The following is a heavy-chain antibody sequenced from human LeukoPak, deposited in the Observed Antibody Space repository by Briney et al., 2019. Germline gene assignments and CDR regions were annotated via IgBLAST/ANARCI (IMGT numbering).Heavy chain of an antibody. D-gene: IGHD3-22*01. V-gene: IGHV3-23*01. CDR1: GFTFSNAW. CDR2: ISGSGGST. J-gene: IGHJ4*02. CDR3: AKQVYHDSSAYSDY. Sequence: GGSLRLSCAASGFTFSNAWMSWVRQAPGKGLEWVSAISGSGGSTYYADSVKGRFTISRDNSKNTLYLQMNSLRAEDTAVYYCAKQVYHDSSAYSDYWGQGTLVTVSS.